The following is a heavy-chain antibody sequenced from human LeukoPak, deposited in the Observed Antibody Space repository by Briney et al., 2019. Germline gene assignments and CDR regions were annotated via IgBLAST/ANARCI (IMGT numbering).Heavy chain of an antibody. V-gene: IGHV4-34*01. J-gene: IGHJ4*02. CDR3: ARSYSSSWYRMDYFDY. Sequence: SETLSLTCAVYGGSFSGYYWSWIRQPPGKGLEWIGEINHSGSTNYNPSLKSRVTISVDTSKNQFSLKLSSVTAADTAVYYCARSYSSSWYRMDYFDYWGQGTLVTVSS. D-gene: IGHD6-13*01. CDR2: INHSGST. CDR1: GGSFSGYY.